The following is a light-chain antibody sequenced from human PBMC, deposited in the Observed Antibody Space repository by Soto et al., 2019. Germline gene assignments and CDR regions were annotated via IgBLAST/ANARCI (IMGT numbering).Light chain of an antibody. V-gene: IGKV4-1*01. CDR3: QQYYSSPYT. J-gene: IGKJ2*01. Sequence: DIVMTQSPDSLAVSLGERATINCKSSQSVLYYPNNQNYLAWYQQKPGQPPKLLIYCASTRESGVPDRFSGSGSGTDFTFTISSLQAEDVAVYYCQQYYSSPYTFGQGTKLELK. CDR2: CAS. CDR1: QSVLYYPNNQNY.